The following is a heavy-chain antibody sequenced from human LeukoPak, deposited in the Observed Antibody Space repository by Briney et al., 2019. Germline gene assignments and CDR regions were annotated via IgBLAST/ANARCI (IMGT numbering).Heavy chain of an antibody. Sequence: GGSLRLSCAASGFTFSSYSMNWVRQAPGKGLEWVSSISSSSSYIYYADSVKGRFTISRDNAKNSLYLQMNSLRAEDTAVYYCAKDRRLYLTMVRGVFDYWGQGTLVTVSS. J-gene: IGHJ4*02. V-gene: IGHV3-21*01. CDR1: GFTFSSYS. CDR3: AKDRRLYLTMVRGVFDY. CDR2: ISSSSSYI. D-gene: IGHD3-10*01.